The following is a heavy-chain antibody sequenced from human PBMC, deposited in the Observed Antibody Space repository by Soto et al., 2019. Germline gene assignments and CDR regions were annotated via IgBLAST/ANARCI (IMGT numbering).Heavy chain of an antibody. Sequence: QVQLVESGGGVVQPGRSLRLSCAASGFTFSSYGMHWVRQAPGKGLEWVAVISYDGSNKYYADSVKGRFTISRDKSKNTLYLQMNSLRAEDTAVYYCAKPQITSGALPSFDYWGQGTLVTVSS. V-gene: IGHV3-30*18. D-gene: IGHD2-15*01. CDR1: GFTFSSYG. J-gene: IGHJ4*02. CDR3: AKPQITSGALPSFDY. CDR2: ISYDGSNK.